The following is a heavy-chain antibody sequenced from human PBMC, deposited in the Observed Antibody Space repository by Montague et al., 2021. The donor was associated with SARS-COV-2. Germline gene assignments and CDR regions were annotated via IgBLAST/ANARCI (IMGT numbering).Heavy chain of an antibody. Sequence: PALVKPTQTLTLTCTFSGFSLSTSGFSVNWIRQPPGKALEWLALIDWENDRYFHTSLRTRLTISKGTSKNQVVLTVTDMDPVDTATYYCARLYWFGDTAFDVWGQGTVVTVSS. CDR3: ARLYWFGDTAFDV. D-gene: IGHD3-10*01. CDR1: GFSLSTSGFS. J-gene: IGHJ3*01. V-gene: IGHV2-70*01. CDR2: IDWENDR.